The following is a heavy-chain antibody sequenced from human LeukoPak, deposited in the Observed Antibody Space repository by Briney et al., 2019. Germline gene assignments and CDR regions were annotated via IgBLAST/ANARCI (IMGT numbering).Heavy chain of an antibody. J-gene: IGHJ5*02. CDR1: GFTFSSYS. D-gene: IGHD2-21*01. V-gene: IGHV3-21*01. CDR3: ARDRSPAPIPPLRKKSNWFEH. Sequence: KPGGSLRLSCAASGFTFSSYSMNWVRQAPGKGLEWLSSISSSSSYIYYADSVKGRFTISRDNAKNSLYLQMNSLRAEDTAVYYCARDRSPAPIPPLRKKSNWFEHWGQGTLVTVSS. CDR2: ISSSSSYI.